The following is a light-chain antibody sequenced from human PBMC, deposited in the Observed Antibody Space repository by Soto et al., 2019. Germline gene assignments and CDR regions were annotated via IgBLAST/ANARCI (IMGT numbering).Light chain of an antibody. CDR1: SSNIGSNT. CDR2: GDT. CDR3: STWDSSLNGWV. J-gene: IGLJ7*01. Sequence: QSVLTQPPSTSGTPGQRVIISCSGGSSNIGSNTVNWYQQLQGTAPKLLIYGDTQRPSGVPDRISGSKSGTSASLAISGLQSEDEADYYSSTWDSSLNGWVFGGGNQLTVL. V-gene: IGLV1-44*01.